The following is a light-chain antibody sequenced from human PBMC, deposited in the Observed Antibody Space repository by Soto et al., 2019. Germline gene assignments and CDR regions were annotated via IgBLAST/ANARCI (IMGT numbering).Light chain of an antibody. Sequence: DIQMTQSPSSLSASVGDRVTITCQASQDISNNLHWYQVKPGKAPKLLIYDASNLETGVPSRVSGSGSGTDFTFTINSLEPEDVATYYCQQYDDLPRTFGQGTKLQVK. CDR3: QQYDDLPRT. J-gene: IGKJ2*01. V-gene: IGKV1-33*01. CDR2: DAS. CDR1: QDISNN.